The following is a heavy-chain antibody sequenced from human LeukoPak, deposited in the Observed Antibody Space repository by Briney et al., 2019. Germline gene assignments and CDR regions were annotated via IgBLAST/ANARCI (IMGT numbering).Heavy chain of an antibody. Sequence: GGSLRLSCAASGFTFSSYAMHWVRQAPGKGLEWVAVISYDGSNKYYADSVKGRFTISRDNSKNTLYLQMNSLRAEDTAVYYCAKDGVRFLEWLHHFDYWGQGTLVTVSS. CDR2: ISYDGSNK. D-gene: IGHD3-3*01. CDR1: GFTFSSYA. CDR3: AKDGVRFLEWLHHFDY. V-gene: IGHV3-30-3*01. J-gene: IGHJ4*02.